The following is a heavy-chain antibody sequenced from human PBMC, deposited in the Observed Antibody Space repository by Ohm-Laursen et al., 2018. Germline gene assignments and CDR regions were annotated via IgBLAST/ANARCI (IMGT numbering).Heavy chain of an antibody. CDR1: GFTFSSYS. D-gene: IGHD5-18*01. CDR2: ISSSGSTI. J-gene: IGHJ4*02. CDR3: ARDEIRGYSYGYAHY. V-gene: IGHV3-48*04. Sequence: GSLRLSCAASGFTFSSYSMCWVRQAPGKGLEWVSYISSSGSTIYYADSVKGRFTISRDNAKNPLYLQMNSLRAEDTAVYYCARDEIRGYSYGYAHYWGQGTLVTVSS.